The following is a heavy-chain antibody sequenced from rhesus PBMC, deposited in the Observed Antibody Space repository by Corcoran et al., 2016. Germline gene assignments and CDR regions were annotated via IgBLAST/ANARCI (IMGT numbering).Heavy chain of an antibody. D-gene: IGHD5-42*01. Sequence: EVQLVQSGAEVKKPGASVKISCKASGYTFTDYYLHWVRQAPGKGLEWMGRVDPEDGEAIHGPKFQDRVTITAVTATDTAYMELSSLRSEDTAVYYCATGVVGIQRVQFDYWGQGVLVTVSS. CDR3: ATGVVGIQRVQFDY. V-gene: IGHV1-111*02. CDR2: VDPEDGEA. CDR1: GYTFTDYY. J-gene: IGHJ4*01.